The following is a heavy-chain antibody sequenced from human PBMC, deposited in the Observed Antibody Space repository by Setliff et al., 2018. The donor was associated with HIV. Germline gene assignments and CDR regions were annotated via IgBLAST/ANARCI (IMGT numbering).Heavy chain of an antibody. CDR1: GDSTSSSSSY. V-gene: IGHV4-39*02. CDR3: ARDSSSTYDY. Sequence: SETLSLTCTVSGDSTSSSSSYWGWIRQPPGKGLEWIGSIYYSGSTYYNPSLKSRVTISVDTSKNQFSLKLNSVTAADTAVYYCARDSSSTYDYWGQGILVTVSS. J-gene: IGHJ4*02. D-gene: IGHD2-2*01. CDR2: IYYSGST.